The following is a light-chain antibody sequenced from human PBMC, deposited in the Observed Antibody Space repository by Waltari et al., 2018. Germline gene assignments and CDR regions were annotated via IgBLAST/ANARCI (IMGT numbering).Light chain of an antibody. CDR2: EVN. J-gene: IGLJ1*01. V-gene: IGLV2-8*01. CDR3: SSYAGSNNLV. CDR1: SSDVGGYNY. Sequence: QSALTQPHSASGSRGQAVTISCTGTSSDVGGYNYVSWDQHHPGEAPKLMIFEVNKRPSGVPDRFSGSKSGNTASLTVSGLQAEDDADYYCSSYAGSNNLVFGTGTKVTVL.